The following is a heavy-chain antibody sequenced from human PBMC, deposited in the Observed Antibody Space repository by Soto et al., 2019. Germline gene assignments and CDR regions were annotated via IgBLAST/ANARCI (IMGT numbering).Heavy chain of an antibody. CDR2: ISGSGGST. V-gene: IGHV3-23*01. CDR1: GFTFSSYA. J-gene: IGHJ5*02. D-gene: IGHD3-9*01. Sequence: GGSLRLSCAASGFTFSSYAMSWVRQAPGKGLEWVSAISGSGGSTYYADSVKGRFTISRDNSKNTLYLQMNSLRAEDTAVYYCAKAKYDILTGPQCNWFDPWGQGTLVTVSS. CDR3: AKAKYDILTGPQCNWFDP.